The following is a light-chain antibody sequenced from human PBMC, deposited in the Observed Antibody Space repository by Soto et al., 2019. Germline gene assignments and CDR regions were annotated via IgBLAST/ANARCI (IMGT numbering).Light chain of an antibody. J-gene: IGLJ2*01. CDR2: INH. CDR3: AAWDDSLNGPV. Sequence: QSVLTQPPSASGTPGQRVTISCSGSSSNIAGNTVNWYQQLPGTAPRLLIYINHQRPSGVPDRCSSSKSGTSASLAISGLQSEDEADYYCAAWDDSLNGPVFGGGTNLTVL. CDR1: SSNIAGNT. V-gene: IGLV1-44*01.